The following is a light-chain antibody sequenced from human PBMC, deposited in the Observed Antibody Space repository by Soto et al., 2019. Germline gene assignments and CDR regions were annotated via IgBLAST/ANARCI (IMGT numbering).Light chain of an antibody. V-gene: IGKV3-20*01. CDR3: QQYGSSPPWT. CDR1: QSLSSTY. Sequence: EIVSTQSPGTLSLSPGERATLSCRASQSLSSTYLAWYQQKPGQAPRLLIYGAFSRATGIPDRFSGSGSGTDFTLTISRLEPEDFAVYYCQQYGSSPPWTFGQGTKVEIK. J-gene: IGKJ1*01. CDR2: GAF.